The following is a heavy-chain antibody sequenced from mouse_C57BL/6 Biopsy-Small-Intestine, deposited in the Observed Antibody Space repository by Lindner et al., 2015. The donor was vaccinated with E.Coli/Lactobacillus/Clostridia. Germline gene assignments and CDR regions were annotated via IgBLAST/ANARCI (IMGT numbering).Heavy chain of an antibody. CDR1: GYTFTSYA. V-gene: IGHV1-12*01. CDR3: ASWVGSTGY. D-gene: IGHD6-1*01. Sequence: SVKVSCKASGYTFTSYAMHWVRQAPGQRPEWVGYIYAGNGKREYSQKLQGRVTITSEPSASTAHLELSSLRYEDTAVYSCASWVGSTGYWGQGTLITVSS. J-gene: IGHJ4*01. CDR2: IYAGNGKR.